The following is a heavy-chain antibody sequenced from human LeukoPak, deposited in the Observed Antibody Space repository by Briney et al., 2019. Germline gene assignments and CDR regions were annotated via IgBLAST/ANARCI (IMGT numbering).Heavy chain of an antibody. CDR1: GFTVSSNY. CDR2: LSGSGKNT. Sequence: GGSLRLSCAASGFTVSSNYMSWVRQAPGKGLEWVSSLSGSGKNTYYADSVKGRFTISRDNSKNTLYLQMKSLRVEDTAVYYCAKDDGSGWYQIDYWGPGILVTVSS. J-gene: IGHJ4*02. V-gene: IGHV3-23*01. D-gene: IGHD6-19*01. CDR3: AKDDGSGWYQIDY.